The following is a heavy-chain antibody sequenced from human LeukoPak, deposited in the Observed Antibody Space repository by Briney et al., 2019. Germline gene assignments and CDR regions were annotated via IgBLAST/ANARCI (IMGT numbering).Heavy chain of an antibody. CDR3: ARDEQYYDPGWYFDL. V-gene: IGHV4-4*07. D-gene: IGHD3-22*01. CDR1: GGSISSYY. J-gene: IGHJ2*01. CDR2: IYTSGST. Sequence: SETLSLTCTVSGGSISSYYWSWIRQPAGKGLEWIGRIYTSGSTNYNPSLKSRVTMSVDTSKNQFSLKLSSVTAADTAVYYCARDEQYYDPGWYFDLWGRGTLVTVSS.